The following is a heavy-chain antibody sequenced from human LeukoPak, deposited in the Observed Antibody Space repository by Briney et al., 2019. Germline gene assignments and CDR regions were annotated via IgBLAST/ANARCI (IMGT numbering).Heavy chain of an antibody. CDR3: ARGEVVPAAYAEYFQH. CDR1: GGSISSTTYY. D-gene: IGHD2-2*01. J-gene: IGHJ1*01. CDR2: IYYTGST. V-gene: IGHV4-39*07. Sequence: PSETLSLTCTVSGGSISSTTYYWGWIRQPPGKGLEWIGTIYYTGSTYYNPSLKSRVTISADMSKNQFSLKLSSVTAADTAVYYCARGEVVPAAYAEYFQHWGQGTLVTVSS.